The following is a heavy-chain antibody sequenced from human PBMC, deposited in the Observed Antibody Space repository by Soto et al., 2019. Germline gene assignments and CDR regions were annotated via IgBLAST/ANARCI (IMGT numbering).Heavy chain of an antibody. D-gene: IGHD2-15*01. CDR1: GDSVSSNSAA. Sequence: SQTLSLTCAISGDSVSSNSAAWNWIRQSPSRGLEWLGRTYYRSKWYNDYAVSVKSRITINPDTSTNQFSLQLNSVTPEDTAVYYMARTFRDVAVVVAAKDWFDPWGQGTPVTVSS. V-gene: IGHV6-1*01. CDR3: ARTFRDVAVVVAAKDWFDP. J-gene: IGHJ5*02. CDR2: TYYRSKWYN.